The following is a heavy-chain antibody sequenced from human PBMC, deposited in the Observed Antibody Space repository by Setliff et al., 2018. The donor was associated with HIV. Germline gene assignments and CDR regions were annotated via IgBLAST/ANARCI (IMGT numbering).Heavy chain of an antibody. J-gene: IGHJ1*01. CDR1: GGTFSSYA. D-gene: IGHD1-26*01. CDR3: ARDHMSVGAWVGATSRGLFQH. V-gene: IGHV1-69*05. CDR2: IIPIFGTA. Sequence: GASVKVSCKASGGTFSSYAISWVRQAPGQGLEWMGGIIPIFGTANYAQTFQGRVTMTRDTSTSTVYMELSSLRSEDTAVYYCARDHMSVGAWVGATSRGLFQHWGQGTLVTVSS.